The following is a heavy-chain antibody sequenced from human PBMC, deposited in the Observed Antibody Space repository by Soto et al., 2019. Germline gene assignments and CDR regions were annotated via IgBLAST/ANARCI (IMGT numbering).Heavy chain of an antibody. Sequence: ASVKVSCKASGYTFTSYGISWVRQAPGQGLEWMGWISAYNGNTNYAQKLQGRVTMTTDTSTSTAYMELRSLRSDDTAVYYCARGDYYDSSGYSPPFYYYYYGMDVWGQGTTVTVSS. CDR2: ISAYNGNT. D-gene: IGHD3-22*01. J-gene: IGHJ6*02. V-gene: IGHV1-18*04. CDR1: GYTFTSYG. CDR3: ARGDYYDSSGYSPPFYYYYYGMDV.